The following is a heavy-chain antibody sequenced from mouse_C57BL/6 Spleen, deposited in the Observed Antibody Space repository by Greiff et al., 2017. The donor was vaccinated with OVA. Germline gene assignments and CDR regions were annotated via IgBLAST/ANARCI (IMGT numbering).Heavy chain of an antibody. CDR3: ARGTTVVGCYFDY. CDR2: IDPSDSYT. V-gene: IGHV1-50*01. CDR1: GYTFTSYW. D-gene: IGHD1-1*01. J-gene: IGHJ2*01. Sequence: QVQLQQPGAELVKPGASVKLSCKASGYTFTSYWMQWVTQRPGQGLEWICYIDPSDSYTHYNQKFKGKATLTVAPSSSNAYLQLSSLTSEDSAVYYCARGTTVVGCYFDYWGQGTTLTVSS.